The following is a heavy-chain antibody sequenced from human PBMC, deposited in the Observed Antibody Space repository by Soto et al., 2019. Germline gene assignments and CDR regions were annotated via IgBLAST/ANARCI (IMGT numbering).Heavy chain of an antibody. CDR3: AKDIVHSSSWPYQGMDV. D-gene: IGHD6-13*01. CDR2: IIWNSGRI. V-gene: IGHV3-9*01. J-gene: IGHJ6*02. CDR1: GFTFDDYA. Sequence: EVQLVESGGGLVQPGRSLRLSCAASGFTFDDYAMHWVRQAPGKGLEWVTGIIWNSGRIGYADSVKGRFTTTRDNTKNSLYLQMNRLRAEDTALYDCAKDIVHSSSWPYQGMDVWGQGTTVTVS.